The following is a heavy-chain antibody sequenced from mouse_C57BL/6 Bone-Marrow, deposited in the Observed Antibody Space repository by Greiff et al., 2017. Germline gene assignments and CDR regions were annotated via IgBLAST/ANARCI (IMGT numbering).Heavy chain of an antibody. J-gene: IGHJ3*01. V-gene: IGHV5-4*03. D-gene: IGHD2-4*01. CDR1: GFTFSSYA. Sequence: EVKLVESGGGLVKPGGSLKLSCAASGFTFSSYAMSWVRQTPEKRLEWVATISDGGSYTYYPDNVKGRFTISRDNAKNNLYLQMSHLKSEDTAMYYCARGDGNDYSAWFAYWGQGTLVTVSA. CDR2: ISDGGSYT. CDR3: ARGDGNDYSAWFAY.